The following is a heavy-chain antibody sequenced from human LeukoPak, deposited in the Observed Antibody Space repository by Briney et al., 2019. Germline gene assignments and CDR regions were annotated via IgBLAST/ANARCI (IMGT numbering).Heavy chain of an antibody. V-gene: IGHV4-59*01. CDR1: GGSISGYY. Sequence: PSQTLSLTCIVSGGSISGYYWSWIRQPPGKGLEWIGSIYYSGSTDYNPSLKSRVIISVDTSKNQFSLSLISVTAADTAVYYCARDGVSALNLYSDLWGRGTLVTVSS. CDR3: ARDGVSALNLYSDL. J-gene: IGHJ2*01. CDR2: IYYSGST. D-gene: IGHD3-3*01.